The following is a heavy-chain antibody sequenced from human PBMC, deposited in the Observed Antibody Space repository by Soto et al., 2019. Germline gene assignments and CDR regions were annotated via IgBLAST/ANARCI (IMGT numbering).Heavy chain of an antibody. CDR2: LDGAGGST. J-gene: IGHJ6*02. CDR3: AAPRDEYGSGVSWFTYGMDI. D-gene: IGHD3-10*01. Sequence: GGSLRLSCLASGFTFIDYAMTWVRHVPRSGLAWVASLDGAGGSTYYADSVRGRFTISRDNSQNTLFLQMKRLTVDDTAIYYCAAPRDEYGSGVSWFTYGMDIWGQGTTVTVSS. V-gene: IGHV3-23*01. CDR1: GFTFIDYA.